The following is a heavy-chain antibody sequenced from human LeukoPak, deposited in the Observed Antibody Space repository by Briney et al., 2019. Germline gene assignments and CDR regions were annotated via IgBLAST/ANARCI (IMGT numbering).Heavy chain of an antibody. D-gene: IGHD3-10*01. V-gene: IGHV3-11*01. J-gene: IGHJ5*02. CDR2: ISSSGSTI. Sequence: GGSLRLSCAASGFTFSDYYMSWIRQAPGKGLEWVSYISSSGSTIYYADSVKGRFTISRDNAKNSLYLQMNSLRAEDTAVYYCAREGPVYYGSGSSPEKGSDPWGQGTLVTVSS. CDR1: GFTFSDYY. CDR3: AREGPVYYGSGSSPEKGSDP.